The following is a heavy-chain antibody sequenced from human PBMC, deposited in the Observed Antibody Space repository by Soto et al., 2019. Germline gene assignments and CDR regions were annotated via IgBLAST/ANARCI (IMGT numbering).Heavy chain of an antibody. CDR1: GFTFSTYA. CDR3: AKDSGSHGYFGY. D-gene: IGHD1-26*01. CDR2: VTGSDDAT. J-gene: IGHJ4*02. Sequence: EVQLLESGGGLVQPGGSLRLSCAASGFTFSTYAMTWVRQAPGKGLEWVSTVTGSDDATYYAGSVKGRFTISRDNSKNTLYLQRNNLRPDDTAVYYCAKDSGSHGYFGYWGQGTLVTVSS. V-gene: IGHV3-23*01.